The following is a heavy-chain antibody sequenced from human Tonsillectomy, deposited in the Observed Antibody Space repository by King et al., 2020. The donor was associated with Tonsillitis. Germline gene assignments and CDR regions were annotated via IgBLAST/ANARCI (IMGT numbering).Heavy chain of an antibody. CDR3: ARDGWM. V-gene: IGHV3-48*01. J-gene: IGHJ4*02. CDR2: ISPSSTTI. CDR1: GFTFSTYK. Sequence: VQLVESGGGLVQPGESLRLSCEGSGFTFSTYKFNWVRQAPGKGLEWISYISPSSTTIQEADSGNGRFTISRDDAKNSVFLQMNSLRAEDTAVYYCARDGWMGGQGTLVTVAS. D-gene: IGHD5-12*01.